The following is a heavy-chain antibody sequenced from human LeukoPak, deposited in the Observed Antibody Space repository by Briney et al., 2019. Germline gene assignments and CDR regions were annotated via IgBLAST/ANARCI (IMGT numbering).Heavy chain of an antibody. CDR3: ARVGIAAPHNF. V-gene: IGHV3-30-3*01. CDR1: GFTFSSYA. CDR2: ISYDGSDK. D-gene: IGHD6-13*01. J-gene: IGHJ4*02. Sequence: GGSLRLSCAASGFTFSSYAMHWVRQAPGKGLEWVAVISYDGSDKYYADSVKGRFTISRDNSKNTLYLQMNSLRAEDTAVYYCARVGIAAPHNFWGQGTLVTVSS.